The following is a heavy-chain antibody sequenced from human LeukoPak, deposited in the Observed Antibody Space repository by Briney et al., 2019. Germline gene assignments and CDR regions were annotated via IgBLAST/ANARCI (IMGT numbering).Heavy chain of an antibody. V-gene: IGHV1-18*01. J-gene: IGHJ6*03. Sequence: ASVKVSCKASGYYFVTYPINWVRQAPGQGLECMGWISAYNGNTNYAQKLQGRVTMTTDTSTSTAYMELRSLRSDDTAVYYCARGFRAYNYYYYYMDVWGKGTTVTVSS. CDR3: ARGFRAYNYYYYYMDV. CDR2: ISAYNGNT. D-gene: IGHD2-21*01. CDR1: GYYFVTYP.